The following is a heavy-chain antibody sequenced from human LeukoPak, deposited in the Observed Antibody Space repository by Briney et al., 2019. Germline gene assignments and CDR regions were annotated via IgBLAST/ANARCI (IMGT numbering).Heavy chain of an antibody. V-gene: IGHV3-49*04. CDR2: IRSEAYGGTT. D-gene: IGHD3-22*01. CDR3: TRALAYYFDSSGFEY. CDR1: GFTFGDYA. J-gene: IGHJ4*02. Sequence: AGGSLRLSCTASGFTFGDYAMSWVRQAPGKGLEWVGFIRSEAYGGTTEYAASVKGRFAISRDDSKTIAYLQMNSLNTEDTAVYYCTRALAYYFDSSGFEYWGQGTLVTVSS.